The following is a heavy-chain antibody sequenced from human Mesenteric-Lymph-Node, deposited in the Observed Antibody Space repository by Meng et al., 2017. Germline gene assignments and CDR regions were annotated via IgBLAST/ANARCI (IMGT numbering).Heavy chain of an antibody. CDR3: ATGSCTDGVCHFDP. Sequence: QVQLVRFGSRWQKPGASVNVTCKASGYTFTRYAWNWVRQAPRQGLEWMGWTNTSTGIPRYAQGSPGLFVFSLDTSVSTAYLQSNGLKAEDTAFYYCATGSCTDGVCHFDPWGQGTLVTVSS. CDR1: GYTFTRYA. J-gene: IGHJ5*02. D-gene: IGHD2-8*01. CDR2: TNTSTGIP. V-gene: IGHV7-4-1*02.